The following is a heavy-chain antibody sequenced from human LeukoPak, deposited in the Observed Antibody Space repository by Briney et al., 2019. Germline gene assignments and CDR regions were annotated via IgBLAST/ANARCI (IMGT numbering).Heavy chain of an antibody. V-gene: IGHV3-48*01. D-gene: IGHD5-12*01. Sequence: PGGSLRLSCAASGFTFSSYSMNWVRQAPGKGLEWVSYISSSSSTIYYADSVKGRFTISRDNAKNSLYLQMNSLRAEDRAVYYCAKDGSSGYSYDYFDYWGQGTLVTVSS. CDR1: GFTFSSYS. CDR2: ISSSSSTI. J-gene: IGHJ4*02. CDR3: AKDGSSGYSYDYFDY.